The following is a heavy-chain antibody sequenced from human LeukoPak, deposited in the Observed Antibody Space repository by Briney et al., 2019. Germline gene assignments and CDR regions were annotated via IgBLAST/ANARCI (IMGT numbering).Heavy chain of an antibody. CDR2: IYYGGST. CDR1: GASISSGGYF. J-gene: IGHJ4*02. V-gene: IGHV4-31*03. Sequence: PSQTLSLTCTVSGASISSGGYFWTWIRQPPGKGLEYIGYIYYGGSTYYKPSLESRVTISVDTSKNQFSLKLGSVTAADTVVYYCARSGRDGFTILDYWGQGTLVTVSS. CDR3: ARSGRDGFTILDY. D-gene: IGHD5-24*01.